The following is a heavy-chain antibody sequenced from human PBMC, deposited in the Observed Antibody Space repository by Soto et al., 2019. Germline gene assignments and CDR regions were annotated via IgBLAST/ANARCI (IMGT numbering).Heavy chain of an antibody. CDR1: GCPLSPGGYY. V-gene: IGHV4-31*03. J-gene: IGHJ4*02. Sequence: PSGTLSLTRTFSGCPLSPGGYYWSWIRQPPRKGLEWIGYIYYSGSTYYNPSLKSRVTISVDTSKNQFSLKLSSVTAADTAVYYCARFLSGYYDSSGYLDYWGQGTLVTVSS. CDR3: ARFLSGYYDSSGYLDY. D-gene: IGHD3-22*01. CDR2: IYYSGST.